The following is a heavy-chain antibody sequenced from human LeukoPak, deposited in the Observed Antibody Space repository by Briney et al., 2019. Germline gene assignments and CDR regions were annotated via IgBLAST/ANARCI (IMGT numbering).Heavy chain of an antibody. CDR3: AREHSYYDSSGYSASLDY. CDR1: GYTFISYG. V-gene: IGHV1-18*01. Sequence: ASVKVSCMPSGYTFISYGISWVRQAPGQGLEWMGWISPYNGNTNYAPKLQGRVTMTTDTSTSTAYMELRSLRSDDTAVYYCAREHSYYDSSGYSASLDYWGQGTLVTVSS. J-gene: IGHJ4*02. D-gene: IGHD3-22*01. CDR2: ISPYNGNT.